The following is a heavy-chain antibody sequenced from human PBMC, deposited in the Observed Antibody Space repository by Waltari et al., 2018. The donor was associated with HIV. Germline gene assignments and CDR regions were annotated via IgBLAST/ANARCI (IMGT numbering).Heavy chain of an antibody. Sequence: QVQLQQWGAGLLKPSETLSLTCAVYGGSFSGYYWSWIRQPPGKGLEWIGEINHSGSTNYNPSLKSRVTISVDTSKNQFSLKLSSVTAADTAVYYCARGGGIAAAGRDFDYWGQGTLVTVSS. D-gene: IGHD6-13*01. CDR1: GGSFSGYY. CDR2: INHSGST. J-gene: IGHJ4*02. CDR3: ARGGGIAAAGRDFDY. V-gene: IGHV4-34*01.